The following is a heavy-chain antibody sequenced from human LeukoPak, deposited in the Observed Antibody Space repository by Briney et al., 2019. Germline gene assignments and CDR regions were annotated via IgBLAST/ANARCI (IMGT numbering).Heavy chain of an antibody. D-gene: IGHD6-19*01. Sequence: SETLSLTCAVYGGSFSGYYWSWIRQPPGKGLEWIGEINHSGSTNYNPSLKSRVTISVDTSKNQFSLKLSSVTAADTAVYYCARSSSGVWLPQSGWFDPWGQGTLVTVSS. V-gene: IGHV4-34*01. CDR1: GGSFSGYY. J-gene: IGHJ5*02. CDR2: INHSGST. CDR3: ARSSSGVWLPQSGWFDP.